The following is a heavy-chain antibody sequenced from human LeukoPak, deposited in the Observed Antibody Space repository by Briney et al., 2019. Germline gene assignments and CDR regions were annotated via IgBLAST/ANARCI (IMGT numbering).Heavy chain of an antibody. J-gene: IGHJ5*02. D-gene: IGHD2-15*01. CDR1: GGSISSSSYY. CDR2: IYYSGST. CDR3: ARDSCSGGSCPDGVWFDP. V-gene: IGHV4-39*07. Sequence: SETLSLTCTVSGGSISSSSYYWGWIRQPPGKGLEWIGSIYYSGSTYYNPSLKSRVTISVDTSKNQFSLKLSSVTAADTAVYYCARDSCSGGSCPDGVWFDPWGQGTLVTVSS.